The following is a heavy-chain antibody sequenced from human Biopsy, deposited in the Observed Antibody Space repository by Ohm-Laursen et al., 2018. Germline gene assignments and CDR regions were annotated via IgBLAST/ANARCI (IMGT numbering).Heavy chain of an antibody. D-gene: IGHD2/OR15-2a*01. J-gene: IGHJ4*02. CDR2: IYSGGNT. V-gene: IGHV4-61*01. CDR3: ARGMRTTGWPYFDY. Sequence: GPLYLTCALSGYSIIPSGPENWSWIRQPPGQGLQYIGFIYSGGNTNYNPSLRSRVTMSVDTSKNQFSLRLNSVTAADTAVYYCARGMRTTGWPYFDYWGQGILVTVSS. CDR1: GYSIIPSGPEN.